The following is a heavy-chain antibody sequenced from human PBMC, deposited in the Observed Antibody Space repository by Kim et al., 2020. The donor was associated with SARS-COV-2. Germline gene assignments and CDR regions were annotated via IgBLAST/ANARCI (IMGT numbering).Heavy chain of an antibody. Sequence: GGSLRLSCAASGFTFTNYALNWVRQAPGKGLEWVSGISGSGRSTYYADSVRGRFIISRDNSKNTLNVQMTSLRAEDTAVYYCAKDWGSWGNQGDALDIWGEGTTVT. CDR1: GFTFTNYA. CDR3: AKDWGSWGNQGDALDI. V-gene: IGHV3-23*01. CDR2: ISGSGRST. D-gene: IGHD2-15*01. J-gene: IGHJ3*02.